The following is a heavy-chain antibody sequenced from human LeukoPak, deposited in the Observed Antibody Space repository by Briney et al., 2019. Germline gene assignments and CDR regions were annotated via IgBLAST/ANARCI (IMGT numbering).Heavy chain of an antibody. J-gene: IGHJ4*02. CDR3: ARESRGDSSGWYGTFDY. D-gene: IGHD6-19*01. V-gene: IGHV4-59*01. Sequence: SETLSLTCTVSDGSFNSFYWSSIRQPPEKGLEWIGHIYYSGSTNYNPSLKSRVTISVDTSKNQFSLYLNSVTAADTAVYYCARESRGDSSGWYGTFDYWGQGTLVTVSS. CDR2: IYYSGST. CDR1: DGSFNSFY.